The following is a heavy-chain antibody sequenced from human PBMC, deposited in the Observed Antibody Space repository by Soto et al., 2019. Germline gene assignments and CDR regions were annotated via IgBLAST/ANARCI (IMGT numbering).Heavy chain of an antibody. V-gene: IGHV3-7*01. Sequence: EVQLVESGGGLVQPGGSLRLSCAASRFTFSNYWMSWVRQAPGKGLEWVADIKNDGSEKHYIDSVKGRFTISRDNVKKSLYLQMNSLRAEDTAVYYCARGDDMDFWGKGTTVTVSS. CDR3: ARGDDMDF. CDR1: RFTFSNYW. CDR2: IKNDGSEK. J-gene: IGHJ6*03.